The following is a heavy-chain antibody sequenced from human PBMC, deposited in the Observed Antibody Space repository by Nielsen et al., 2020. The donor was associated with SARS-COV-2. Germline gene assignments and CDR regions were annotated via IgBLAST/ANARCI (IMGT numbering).Heavy chain of an antibody. D-gene: IGHD5-24*01. J-gene: IGHJ3*02. Sequence: SETLSLTCTVSGGSISSYYWGWIRQPPGKGLEWIGSIYYSGSTYYNPSLKSRVTISVDTSKNQFSLKLSSVTAADTAVYYCARGRRWLRLAFDIWGQGTMVTVSS. CDR2: IYYSGST. V-gene: IGHV4-39*07. CDR1: GGSISSYY. CDR3: ARGRRWLRLAFDI.